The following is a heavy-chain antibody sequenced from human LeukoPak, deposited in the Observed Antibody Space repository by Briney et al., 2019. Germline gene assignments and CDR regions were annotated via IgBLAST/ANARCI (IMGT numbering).Heavy chain of an antibody. J-gene: IGHJ4*02. D-gene: IGHD1-26*01. CDR3: ARDWEDGLNAPDF. CDR2: ISGSSAGI. CDR1: GFTFSSYS. Sequence: RPGGSLRLSCAASGFTFSSYSMNWVRQAPGKGREWVSYISGSSAGISYADSVKGRFTISRDNAKNSVFLQMNSLRLEDTAVYYCARDWEDGLNAPDFWGQGTLVTVSS. V-gene: IGHV3-48*01.